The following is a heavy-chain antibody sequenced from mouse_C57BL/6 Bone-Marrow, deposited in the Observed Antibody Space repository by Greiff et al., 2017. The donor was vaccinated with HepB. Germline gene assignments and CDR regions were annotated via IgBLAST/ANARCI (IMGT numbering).Heavy chain of an antibody. D-gene: IGHD4-1*01. CDR3: ANNWGGEYYAMDY. J-gene: IGHJ4*01. V-gene: IGHV5-17*01. CDR1: GFTFSDYG. CDR2: ISSGSSTI. Sequence: EVQLVESGGGLVKPGGSLKLSCAASGFTFSDYGMHWVRQAPEKGLEWVAYISSGSSTIYYADTVKGRFTISRDNAKNTLFLQMTSLRSEDTAMYYCANNWGGEYYAMDYWGQGTSVTVSS.